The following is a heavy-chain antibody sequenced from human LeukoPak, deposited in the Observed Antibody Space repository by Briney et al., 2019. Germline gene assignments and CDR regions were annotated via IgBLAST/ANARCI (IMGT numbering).Heavy chain of an antibody. V-gene: IGHV1-69*01. Sequence: SVKVSCKASGGTFSSYAISWVRQAPGQGLEWMGGTIPIFGTANYAQKFQGRVTITADESTSTAYMELSSLRSEDTAVYYCARVTMVRGAKGYYYGMDVWGKGTTVTVSS. D-gene: IGHD3-10*01. CDR3: ARVTMVRGAKGYYYGMDV. CDR2: TIPIFGTA. J-gene: IGHJ6*04. CDR1: GGTFSSYA.